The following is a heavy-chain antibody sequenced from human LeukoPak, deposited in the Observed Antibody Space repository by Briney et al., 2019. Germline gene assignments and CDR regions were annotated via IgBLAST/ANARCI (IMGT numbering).Heavy chain of an antibody. CDR3: AKERMYNSGWFSP. CDR1: GFTFSSYG. J-gene: IGHJ5*02. CDR2: ISYDGSNK. D-gene: IGHD6-19*01. V-gene: IGHV3-30*18. Sequence: GRSLRLSCAASGFTFSSYGMHWVRQAPGKGLEWVAVISYDGSNKYYADSVKGRFTIPRDNSKDTLYLQMDSLRAEDTAVYYCAKERMYNSGWFSPWGQGTLVTVSS.